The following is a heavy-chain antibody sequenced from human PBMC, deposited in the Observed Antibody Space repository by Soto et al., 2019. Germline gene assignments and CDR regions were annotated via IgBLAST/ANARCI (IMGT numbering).Heavy chain of an antibody. J-gene: IGHJ5*02. D-gene: IGHD2-15*01. Sequence: SETLSLTCTVSGGSISSYYWSWVRQPPGKGLEWIGYIYYSGSTNYNPSLKSRVTISIDTSKNQLSLKLSSVTAADTAVYYCARQVVVVAATVARDNWFDPWGQGTLVTVSS. CDR2: IYYSGST. CDR3: ARQVVVVAATVARDNWFDP. CDR1: GGSISSYY. V-gene: IGHV4-59*08.